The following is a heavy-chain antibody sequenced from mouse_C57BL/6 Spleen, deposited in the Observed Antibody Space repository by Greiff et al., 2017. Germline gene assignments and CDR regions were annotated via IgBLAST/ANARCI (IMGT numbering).Heavy chain of an antibody. V-gene: IGHV1-55*01. D-gene: IGHD4-1*02. CDR3: ARGLQLAWFAY. CDR2: IYPGSGST. Sequence: QVQLKQPGAELVKPGASVKMSCKASGYTFTSYWITWVKQRPGQGLEWIGDIYPGSGSTNYNEKFKSKATLTVDKSSSTAYMQLSSLTSEDSAVYYCARGLQLAWFAYWGQGTLVTVSA. CDR1: GYTFTSYW. J-gene: IGHJ3*01.